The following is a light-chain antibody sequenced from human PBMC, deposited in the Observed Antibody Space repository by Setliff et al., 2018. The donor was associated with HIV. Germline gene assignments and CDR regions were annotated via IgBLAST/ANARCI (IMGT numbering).Light chain of an antibody. CDR1: SSDVGGYDY. CDR2: EVG. V-gene: IGLV2-14*01. Sequence: LTQPASVSGSPGQSITISCTGASSDVGGYDYVSWYQQHPGKVPKLMLYEVGNRPSGVSNRFSGSKSGNTASLTISGLQAEDEADYYCCSYTSSTTLVFGTGTKVTVL. CDR3: CSYTSSTTLV. J-gene: IGLJ1*01.